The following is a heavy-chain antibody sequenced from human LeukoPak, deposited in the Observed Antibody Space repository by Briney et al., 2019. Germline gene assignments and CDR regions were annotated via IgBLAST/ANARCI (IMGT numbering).Heavy chain of an antibody. CDR3: ARETRGAAGLFDY. CDR2: IIPIFGTA. D-gene: IGHD6-13*01. J-gene: IGHJ4*02. Sequence: ASVKVSCKASGGTFSSYAISWVRQAPGQGLEWMGGIIPIFGTANYAQKFQGRVTITADESTRTAYMELSSLRSEDTAVYYCARETRGAAGLFDYWGQGTLVTVSS. V-gene: IGHV1-69*13. CDR1: GGTFSSYA.